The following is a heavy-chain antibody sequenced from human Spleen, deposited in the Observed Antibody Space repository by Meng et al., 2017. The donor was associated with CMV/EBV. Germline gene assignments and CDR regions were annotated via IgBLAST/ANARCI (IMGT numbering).Heavy chain of an antibody. V-gene: IGHV4-30-4*08. CDR3: ARVDFFDILTGQSWFDP. CDR2: IYYSGST. Sequence: SETLSLTCTVSGGSISSGDYYWSWIRQPPGKGLEWIGYIYYSGSTYYNPSLKSRVTISVDTSKNQFSLKLSSVTAADTAVYYCARVDFFDILTGQSWFDPWGQGTLVTVSS. D-gene: IGHD3-9*01. CDR1: GGSISSGDYY. J-gene: IGHJ5*02.